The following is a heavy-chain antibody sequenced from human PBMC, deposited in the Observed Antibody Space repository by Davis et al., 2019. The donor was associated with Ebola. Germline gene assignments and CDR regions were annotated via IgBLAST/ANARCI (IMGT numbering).Heavy chain of an antibody. CDR3: ARGAVAGLPFDY. D-gene: IGHD6-19*01. CDR1: GGSFSGYY. CDR2: INHSGST. J-gene: IGHJ4*02. V-gene: IGHV4-34*01. Sequence: SETLSLTCAVYGGSFSGYYWSWIRQPPGKGLEWIGEINHSGSTNYNPSLKSRVTISVDTSKNQFSLKLSSVTAADTAVYYCARGAVAGLPFDYWGQGTLVTVSP.